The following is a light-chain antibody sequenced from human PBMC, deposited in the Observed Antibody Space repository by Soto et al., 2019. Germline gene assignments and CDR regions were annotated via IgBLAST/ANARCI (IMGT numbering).Light chain of an antibody. V-gene: IGKV1-12*01. Sequence: DIQMTQSPSSVSASVGDRVTITCRTSQSISSWLAWYQQKPGTVPKLLIYAASSLQSGIPSRFSGSGAGTEFTLPITSLQPEEFGTYYGEQGDSFPITFGQGTRLEIK. CDR2: AAS. CDR1: QSISSW. CDR3: EQGDSFPIT. J-gene: IGKJ5*01.